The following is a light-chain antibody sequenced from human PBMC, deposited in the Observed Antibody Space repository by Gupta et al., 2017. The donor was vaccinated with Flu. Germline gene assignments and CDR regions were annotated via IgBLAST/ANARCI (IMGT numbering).Light chain of an antibody. Sequence: DIQMTQSPSTLPAFVGDRLAITCRASQSLNSWLAWYQQKPGKAPRLLIHRASTLGSGVPSRFSGGGSGTDFTLTISDLQPEDSATYYCQEYSSYLGTFGQGTKVEIK. CDR1: QSLNSW. V-gene: IGKV1-5*03. J-gene: IGKJ1*01. CDR2: RAS. CDR3: QEYSSYLGT.